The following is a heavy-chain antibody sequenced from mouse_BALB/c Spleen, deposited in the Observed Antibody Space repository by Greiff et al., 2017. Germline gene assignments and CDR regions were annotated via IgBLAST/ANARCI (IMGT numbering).Heavy chain of an antibody. CDR1: GYSITSDYA. CDR3: ARWGAMISTGWYFDV. CDR2: ISYSGST. Sequence: VQLQESGPGLVKPSQSLSLTCTVTGYSITSDYAWNWIRQFPGNKLEWMGYISYSGSTSYNPSLKSRISITRDTSKNQFFLQLNSVTTEDTATYYCARWGAMISTGWYFDVWGAGTTVTVSS. J-gene: IGHJ1*01. D-gene: IGHD2-3*01. V-gene: IGHV3-2*02.